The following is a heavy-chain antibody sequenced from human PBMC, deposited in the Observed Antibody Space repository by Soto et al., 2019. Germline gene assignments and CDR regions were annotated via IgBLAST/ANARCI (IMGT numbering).Heavy chain of an antibody. D-gene: IGHD4-17*01. J-gene: IGHJ6*02. Sequence: GGSLRLSCAASGFTFSSYDMHWVRQATGKGLEWVSAIGTAGDTYYPGSVKGRFTISRENAKNSLYLQMNSLRAGDTAVYYCARATTSVRYYGMDVWGQGTTVTVS. CDR3: ARATTSVRYYGMDV. CDR1: GFTFSSYD. V-gene: IGHV3-13*01. CDR2: IGTAGDT.